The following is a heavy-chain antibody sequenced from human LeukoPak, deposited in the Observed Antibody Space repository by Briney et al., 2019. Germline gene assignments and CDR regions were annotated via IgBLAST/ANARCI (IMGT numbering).Heavy chain of an antibody. D-gene: IGHD3/OR15-3a*01. CDR2: IKRKGDDGTI. Sequence: PGGSLRLSCAASVFTLSNAWMSWVRQAPGRGLEWVGRIKRKGDDGTIDYAAPVKGRLSISRDDSKNTLYLQMNSLKSEDTAVYYCTAGTGRSDFDYWGQGTLVTVSS. CDR1: VFTLSNAW. J-gene: IGHJ4*02. V-gene: IGHV3-15*01. CDR3: TAGTGRSDFDY.